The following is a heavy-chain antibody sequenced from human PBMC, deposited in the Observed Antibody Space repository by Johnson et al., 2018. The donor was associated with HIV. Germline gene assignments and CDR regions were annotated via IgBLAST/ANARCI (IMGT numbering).Heavy chain of an antibody. D-gene: IGHD3-22*01. CDR2: ISSDGTEK. V-gene: IGHV3-30*14. CDR3: AASVYYYDSSGYFAFDI. CDR1: GFDFRNHA. J-gene: IGHJ3*02. Sequence: VQLIESGGGVVPPRRSLRLSCAASGFDFRNHAIHWARQAPGQGLEWVALISSDGTEKLYADSVKGRFTISRDNSKNTLYLQMNSLRAEDTAVYYCAASVYYYDSSGYFAFDIWGQGTMVTVSS.